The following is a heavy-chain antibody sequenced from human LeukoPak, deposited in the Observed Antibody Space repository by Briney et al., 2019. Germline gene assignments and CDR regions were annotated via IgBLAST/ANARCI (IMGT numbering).Heavy chain of an antibody. V-gene: IGHV4-34*01. CDR3: ARKERYDFWSGYYYYYFGY. J-gene: IGHJ4*02. D-gene: IGHD3-3*01. CDR1: GGSFSGYY. CDR2: INHSGST. Sequence: SETLSLTCAVYGGSFSGYYWSWIRQPPGKGLEWIGEINHSGSTNYNPSLKSRVTISVDTSKNQFSLKLSSVTAADTAVYYCARKERYDFWSGYYYYYFGYWGQGTLVTVSS.